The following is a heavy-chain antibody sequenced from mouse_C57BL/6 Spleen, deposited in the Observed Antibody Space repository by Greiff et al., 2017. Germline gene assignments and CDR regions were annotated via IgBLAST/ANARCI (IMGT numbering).Heavy chain of an antibody. V-gene: IGHV14-1*01. J-gene: IGHJ3*01. CDR1: GFNIKDYY. D-gene: IGHD2-4*01. CDR3: TTGDYYYSWFAD. Sequence: VQLQQSGAELVRPGASVKLSCTASGFNIKDYYMHWVKQRPEQGLEWIGRIDPEDGDTEYAPKFQGKATMTADTSSNTAYLQLSSLTSEDTAANYCTTGDYYYSWFADWGKGTLVTVSA. CDR2: IDPEDGDT.